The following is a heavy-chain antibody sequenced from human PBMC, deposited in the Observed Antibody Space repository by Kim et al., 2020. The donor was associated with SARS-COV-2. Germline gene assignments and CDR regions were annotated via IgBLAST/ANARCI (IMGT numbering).Heavy chain of an antibody. CDR2: IGADGDT. CDR1: GFTFSSHD. Sequence: GGSLRLSCAASGFTFSSHDMRWVRQAPGKGLEWVSGIGADGDTNYHGSARGRFTISTENDKNNLLLQKMSLTVGDNAVYYYVRELRGLNYYYGLDDWG. V-gene: IGHV3-13*01. CDR3: VRELRGLNYYYGLDD. J-gene: IGHJ6*02.